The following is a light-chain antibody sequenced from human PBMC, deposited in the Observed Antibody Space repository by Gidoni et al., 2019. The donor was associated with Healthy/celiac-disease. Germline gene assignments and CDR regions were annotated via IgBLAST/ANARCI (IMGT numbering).Light chain of an antibody. CDR3: QQYGSSPLFT. CDR2: GAC. V-gene: IGKV3-20*01. CDR1: QSVSSSY. J-gene: IGKJ3*01. Sequence: EIVFTQSPGTLSFSPGERATLSCRASQSVSSSYLAWYQKKPGQAPRLLMYGACSRATGIPDRFSGSGSGTDFTLTISRLEPEDFAVYYCQQYGSSPLFTFGPGTKVDIK.